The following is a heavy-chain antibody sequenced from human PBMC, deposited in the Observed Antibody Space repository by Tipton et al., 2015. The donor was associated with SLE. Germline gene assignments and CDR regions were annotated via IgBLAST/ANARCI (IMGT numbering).Heavy chain of an antibody. D-gene: IGHD3-3*01. Sequence: QVQLVQSGAEVKKPGASVKVSCKASGYTFNSHYMHWVRQAPGQGLEWMGIINTSIGNTVYAQKVQGRVTMTSDTSTSTVYMELSSLRSDDTAVYYCARANSQRITIFFDYWGQGTLVTVSS. J-gene: IGHJ4*02. CDR2: INTSIGNT. CDR1: GYTFNSHY. CDR3: ARANSQRITIFFDY. V-gene: IGHV1-46*02.